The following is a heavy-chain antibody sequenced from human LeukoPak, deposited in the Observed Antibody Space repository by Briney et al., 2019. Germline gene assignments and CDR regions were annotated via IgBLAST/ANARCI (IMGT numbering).Heavy chain of an antibody. CDR2: IYYSGST. D-gene: IGHD6-19*01. Sequence: SETLSLTCTVSGGSISSSSYYWGWIRQPPGKGLEWIGYIYYSGSTNYNPSLKSRVTISVDTSKNQFSLKLSSVTAADTAVYYCARLSSGWHNNWGQGTLVTVSS. V-gene: IGHV4-61*05. CDR3: ARLSSGWHNN. CDR1: GGSISSSSYY. J-gene: IGHJ4*02.